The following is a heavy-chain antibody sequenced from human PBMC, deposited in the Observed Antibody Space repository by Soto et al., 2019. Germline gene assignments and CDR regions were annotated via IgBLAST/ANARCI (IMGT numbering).Heavy chain of an antibody. D-gene: IGHD6-13*01. J-gene: IGHJ4*01. CDR1: GFTFSNCA. V-gene: IGHV3-30-3*01. CDR3: AAAFLAAEIDF. Sequence: LRLSCAASGFTFSNCAMHWIRQAPGKGLEWVALISNDGTNKYYADSVKGRLTISRDNSKSILYLQMNSLRAEDTALYYCAAAFLAAEIDFWGHGTLVTVSS. CDR2: ISNDGTNK.